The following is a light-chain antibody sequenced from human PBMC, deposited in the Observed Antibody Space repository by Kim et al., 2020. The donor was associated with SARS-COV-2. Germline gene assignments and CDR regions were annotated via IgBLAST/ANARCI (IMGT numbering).Light chain of an antibody. CDR1: QGIRND. CDR3: LQDYNYPRT. J-gene: IGKJ1*01. Sequence: AIQMTQSPSPLSASVGDRVTITCRASQGIRNDLAWYQQKPGKAPNLLIYGVSSLQSGVPSRFSGSGSGIDFTLTISSLQPEDFATYYCLQDYNYPRTFGLGTKVDIK. V-gene: IGKV1-6*01. CDR2: GVS.